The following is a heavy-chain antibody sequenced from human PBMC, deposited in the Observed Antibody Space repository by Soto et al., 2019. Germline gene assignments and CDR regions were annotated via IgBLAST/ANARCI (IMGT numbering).Heavy chain of an antibody. CDR2: ISSSSSTI. CDR3: ARDLTSSSGFYQGDMNY. V-gene: IGHV3-48*02. CDR1: GFTFSSYS. D-gene: IGHD3-22*01. Sequence: EVQLVESGGGLVQPGGSLRLSCAASGFTFSSYSMNWVRQAPGKGLEWVSYISSSSSTIYYVDSVKGRFTISRDNAKNSLYLQMNSLRDEDTAVYYCARDLTSSSGFYQGDMNYWGQGTLVTVSS. J-gene: IGHJ4*02.